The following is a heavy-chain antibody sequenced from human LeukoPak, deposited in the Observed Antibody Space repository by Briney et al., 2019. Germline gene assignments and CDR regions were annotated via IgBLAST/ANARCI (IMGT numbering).Heavy chain of an antibody. CDR2: MYYSGST. D-gene: IGHD3-9*01. CDR1: GGSISSYY. J-gene: IGHJ6*03. CDR3: ARGDYDILTGYYAAPGYYYMDV. V-gene: IGHV4-39*07. Sequence: PSETLSLTCTVSGGSISSYYWGWIRQPPGKGLEWIGSMYYSGSTYYNPSLKSRVTISVDTSKNQFSLKLSSVTAADTAVYYCARGDYDILTGYYAAPGYYYMDVWGKGTTVTVSS.